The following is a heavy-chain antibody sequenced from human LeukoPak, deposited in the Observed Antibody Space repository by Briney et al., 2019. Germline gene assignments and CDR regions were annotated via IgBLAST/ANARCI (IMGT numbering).Heavy chain of an antibody. J-gene: IGHJ6*02. CDR3: ARGYSSSWPTYYYGMDV. Sequence: SETLSLTCTVSGGSISSYYWSWIRQPPGKGLEWIGYIYYSGSTNYNPSLKSRVTISVDTSKNQFSLKLSSVTAADPAVYYCARGYSSSWPTYYYGMDVWGQGTTVTVFS. D-gene: IGHD6-13*01. CDR1: GGSISSYY. CDR2: IYYSGST. V-gene: IGHV4-59*01.